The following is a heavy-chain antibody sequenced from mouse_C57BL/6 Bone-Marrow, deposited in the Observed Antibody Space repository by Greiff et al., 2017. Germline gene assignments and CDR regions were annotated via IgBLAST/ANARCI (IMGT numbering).Heavy chain of an antibody. CDR1: GFTFSSYG. Sequence: EVMLVESGGDLVKPGGSLKFSCAASGFTFSSYGMSWVRQTPDKRLEWVAIISSGGSYTYYPDSVKGRFTISRDNAKNTLYLQMSSLKSEDTAMYYCARDGYCAWFAYWGQGNLVTVSA. CDR3: ARDGYCAWFAY. J-gene: IGHJ3*01. D-gene: IGHD2-3*01. V-gene: IGHV5-6*01. CDR2: ISSGGSYT.